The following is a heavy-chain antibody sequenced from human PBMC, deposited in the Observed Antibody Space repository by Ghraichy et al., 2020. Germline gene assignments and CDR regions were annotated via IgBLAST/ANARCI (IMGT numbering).Heavy chain of an antibody. J-gene: IGHJ4*02. V-gene: IGHV3-7*01. CDR2: MKQDVGEE. CDR3: ARDNDFRIDY. Sequence: GESLNISCAASGFTFRPYMMTWVRQAPGKGLEWVASMKQDVGEEYYVDSVKGRFTISRDNAKNSLFLQMNTLRAEDSALYFCARDNDFRIDYWGQGTLVT. D-gene: IGHD4-11*01. CDR1: GFTFRPYM.